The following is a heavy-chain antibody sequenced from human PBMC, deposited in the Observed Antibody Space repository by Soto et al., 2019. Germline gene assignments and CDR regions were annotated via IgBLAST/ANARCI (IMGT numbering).Heavy chain of an antibody. V-gene: IGHV1-18*01. D-gene: IGHD3-10*01. Sequence: QVQLVQSGPEVKKPGASVKVSCKASGNTFASHGFSWVRQAPGQGLAWMGWISGFNGQTNYALKFQGRVTLPTDTSTSTAYMELRSLRSDDTAVYFCARVDPRGVAVVRDYWGQGTLVTVSS. J-gene: IGHJ4*02. CDR1: GNTFASHG. CDR3: ARVDPRGVAVVRDY. CDR2: ISGFNGQT.